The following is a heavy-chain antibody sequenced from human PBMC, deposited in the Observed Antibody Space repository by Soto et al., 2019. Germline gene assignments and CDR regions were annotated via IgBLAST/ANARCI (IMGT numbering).Heavy chain of an antibody. CDR1: GGTFSSYA. CDR3: ARGRKYYKDITKDFDY. V-gene: IGHV1-69*13. J-gene: IGHJ4*02. CDR2: IIPIFGTA. Sequence: SVKVSCKASGGTFSSYAISWVRQAPGQGLEWMGGIIPIFGTANYAQKFQGRVTITADESTSTAYMELSSLRSYDTAVYYCARGRKYYKDITKDFDYWGQGTLVTVSS. D-gene: IGHD1-26*01.